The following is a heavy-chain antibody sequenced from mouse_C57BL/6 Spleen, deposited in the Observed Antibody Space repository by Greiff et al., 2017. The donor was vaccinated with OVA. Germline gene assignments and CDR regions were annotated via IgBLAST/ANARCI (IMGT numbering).Heavy chain of an antibody. D-gene: IGHD1-1*01. CDR3: AKSYGSSHYYAMDY. CDR1: GFSLTSYG. Sequence: QVQLKESGPGLVQPSQSLSITCTVSGFSLTSYGVHWVRQPPGKGLKWLGVIWSGGSTDYNAAFISRLSISKDNSKSQVFFKMNSLQADDTAIYYCAKSYGSSHYYAMDYWGQGTSVTVSS. CDR2: IWSGGST. J-gene: IGHJ4*01. V-gene: IGHV2-4*01.